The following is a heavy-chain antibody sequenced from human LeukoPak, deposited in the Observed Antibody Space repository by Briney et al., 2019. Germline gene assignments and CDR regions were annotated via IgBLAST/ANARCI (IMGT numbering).Heavy chain of an antibody. J-gene: IGHJ5*02. CDR3: ARLYYYDSSGPGWFDP. CDR1: GYTFTGYY. V-gene: IGHV1-2*02. Sequence: ASVKVSCKASGYTFTGYYMHWVRQAPGQGLEWMGWINPNSGGTNYAQKFQGRVTMTRDTSISTAYMELSRLRSNATAVYYCARLYYYDSSGPGWFDPWGQGTLVTVSS. D-gene: IGHD3-22*01. CDR2: INPNSGGT.